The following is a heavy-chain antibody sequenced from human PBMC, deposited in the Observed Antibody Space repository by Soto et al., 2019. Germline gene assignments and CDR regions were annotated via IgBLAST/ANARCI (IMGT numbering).Heavy chain of an antibody. D-gene: IGHD6-6*01. V-gene: IGHV1-24*01. CDR2: FDPEDGET. Sequence: ASVKVSCKVSGYTLTELSMHWVRQAPRKGLEWMGGFDPEDGETIYAQKFQGRVTMTEDTSTDTAYMELSSLRSEDTAVYYCATPLYSSSFYYYYGMDVWGQGTTVTVSS. CDR1: GYTLTELS. CDR3: ATPLYSSSFYYYYGMDV. J-gene: IGHJ6*02.